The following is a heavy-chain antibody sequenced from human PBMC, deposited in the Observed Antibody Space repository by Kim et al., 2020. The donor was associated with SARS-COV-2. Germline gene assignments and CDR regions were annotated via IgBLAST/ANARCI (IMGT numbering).Heavy chain of an antibody. CDR3: ERDQRICYGSGSLDYYGMDV. Sequence: SETLSLTCTVSGGSISSGGYYWSWIRQHPGKGLEWIGYIYYSGSTYYNPSLKGRVTISVDTSKNQFALKLSSVAAADTAVYYCERDQRICYGSGSLDYYGMDVWGQGTTVTVSS. D-gene: IGHD3-10*01. CDR2: IYYSGST. CDR1: GGSISSGGYY. J-gene: IGHJ6*02. V-gene: IGHV4-31*03.